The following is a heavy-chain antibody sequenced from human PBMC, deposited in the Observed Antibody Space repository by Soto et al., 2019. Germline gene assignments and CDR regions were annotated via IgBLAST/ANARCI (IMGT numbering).Heavy chain of an antibody. D-gene: IGHD3-9*01. V-gene: IGHV4-39*01. Sequence: PSETLSLTCPVSGGSISSSSYYWGWVRQPPGKGLEWIGSIYYSGSTYYNPSLKSRVTMSVDTSKNQFSLKLSSVTAADTAVYYCARTDILTGPYWFDPWGQGTLVTVSS. CDR1: GGSISSSSYY. J-gene: IGHJ5*02. CDR2: IYYSGST. CDR3: ARTDILTGPYWFDP.